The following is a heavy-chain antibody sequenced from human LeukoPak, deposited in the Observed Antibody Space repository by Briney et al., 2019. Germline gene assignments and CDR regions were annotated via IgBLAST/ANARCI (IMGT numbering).Heavy chain of an antibody. CDR1: GFSLSTSGMR. D-gene: IGHD5-12*01. CDR2: TAWADDK. J-gene: IGHJ4*02. CDR3: ARMSSRVATIIDY. Sequence: SGPTLGTPTQTLTLACTFSGFSLSTSGMRVSCMRQPRGKALEGLAPTAWADDKFYSTSLSTSLTISQDTCKNQVVLTMSNMDPVDTATYYCARMSSRVATIIDYWGEGSLVTVSS. V-gene: IGHV2-70*04.